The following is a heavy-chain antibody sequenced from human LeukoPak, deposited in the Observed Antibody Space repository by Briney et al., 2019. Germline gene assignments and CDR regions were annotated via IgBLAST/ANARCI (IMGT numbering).Heavy chain of an antibody. CDR3: ARVVAAAGTEYYYYGMDV. J-gene: IGHJ6*02. CDR2: INPNSGGT. CDR1: GGTFSSYA. Sequence: ASVKVSCKASGGTFSSYAISWVRQAPGQGLEWMGWINPNSGGTNYAQKFQGRVTMTRDTSISTAYMELSRLRSDDTAVYYCARVVAAAGTEYYYYGMDVWGQGTTVTVSS. D-gene: IGHD6-13*01. V-gene: IGHV1-2*02.